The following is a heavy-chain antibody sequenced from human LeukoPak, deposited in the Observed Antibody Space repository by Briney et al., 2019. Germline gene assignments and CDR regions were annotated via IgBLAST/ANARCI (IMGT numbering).Heavy chain of an antibody. J-gene: IGHJ3*02. D-gene: IGHD4-17*01. CDR3: ARVLEGRYGYYGDI. V-gene: IGHV1-2*02. CDR1: GYTFTGYY. Sequence: ASVKVSCKASGYTFTGYYMHWVRQAPGQGLEWMGWINPNSGGTNYAQKFQGRATMTRDTSISTAYMELSRLRSDDTAVYYCARVLEGRYGYYGDIWGQGTMVTVSS. CDR2: INPNSGGT.